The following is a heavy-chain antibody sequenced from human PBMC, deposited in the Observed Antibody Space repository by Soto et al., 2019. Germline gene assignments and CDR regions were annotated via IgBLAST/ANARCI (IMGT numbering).Heavy chain of an antibody. V-gene: IGHV4-59*01. Sequence: SETLSLTCTVSGGSISSYYWSWIRQPPGKGLEWIGYIYYSGSTNYTPSLKCRVTISVDTSKNQFSLKLSSVTAADTAVYYCARDHMVRGLPHWFDPWGQGTLVTVSS. CDR1: GGSISSYY. J-gene: IGHJ5*02. CDR3: ARDHMVRGLPHWFDP. D-gene: IGHD3-10*01. CDR2: IYYSGST.